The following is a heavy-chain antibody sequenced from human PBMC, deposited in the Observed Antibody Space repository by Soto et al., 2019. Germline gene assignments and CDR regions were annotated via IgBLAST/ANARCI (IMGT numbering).Heavy chain of an antibody. CDR2: IGEDGSEK. CDR1: GFTFSTYW. Sequence: PGGSLRLSCTASGFTFSTYWMSWVRQAPGMGLEWVANIGEDGSEKYYVDSVKGRFTIPRDNAKNSLYLQMNSLRADDTAVYYCARGSGGHNYYYGMDVWGQGTTVTVSS. CDR3: ARGSGGHNYYYGMDV. V-gene: IGHV3-7*03. D-gene: IGHD2-15*01. J-gene: IGHJ6*02.